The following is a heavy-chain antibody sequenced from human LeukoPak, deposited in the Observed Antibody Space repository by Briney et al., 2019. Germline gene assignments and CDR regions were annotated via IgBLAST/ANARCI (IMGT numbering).Heavy chain of an antibody. CDR2: INTNTGNP. D-gene: IGHD6-13*01. V-gene: IGHV7-4-1*02. Sequence: ASVKVSCKASEYTFTSYAMNWVRQAPGQGLEWMGWINTNTGNPTYAQGFTGRFVFSLDTSVSTAYLQISSLKAEDTAVYYCARAEYSSSWYRGWFDPLGPGNPGHRLL. CDR3: ARAEYSSSWYRGWFDP. J-gene: IGHJ5*02. CDR1: EYTFTSYA.